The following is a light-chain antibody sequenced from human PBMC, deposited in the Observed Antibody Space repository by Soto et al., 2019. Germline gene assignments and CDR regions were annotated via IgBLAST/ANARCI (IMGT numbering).Light chain of an antibody. J-gene: IGLJ3*02. CDR2: EDN. V-gene: IGLV6-57*01. Sequence: NFMLTQPHSVSESPGKTVTISCTRSSGSIANNYMQWYQQRPGSSPTTVIYEDNQRPSGVPDRFSGSIDTSPNSASLTISGLRTEDEAVYYCQSYDGSNRVFGGGTKLTVL. CDR1: SGSIANNY. CDR3: QSYDGSNRV.